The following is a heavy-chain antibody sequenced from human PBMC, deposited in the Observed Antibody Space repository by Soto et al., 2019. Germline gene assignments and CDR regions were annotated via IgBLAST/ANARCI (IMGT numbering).Heavy chain of an antibody. CDR2: ISAYNGNT. Sequence: ASVTVSCKASGYTFTSYGISWVRQAPGQGLEWMGWISAYNGNTNYAQKLQGRVTMTTDTSTSTAYMELRSLRSDDTAVYYCARDVGRYCSGGSCYSDAFDIWGQGTMVTVSS. CDR3: ARDVGRYCSGGSCYSDAFDI. V-gene: IGHV1-18*01. J-gene: IGHJ3*02. CDR1: GYTFTSYG. D-gene: IGHD2-15*01.